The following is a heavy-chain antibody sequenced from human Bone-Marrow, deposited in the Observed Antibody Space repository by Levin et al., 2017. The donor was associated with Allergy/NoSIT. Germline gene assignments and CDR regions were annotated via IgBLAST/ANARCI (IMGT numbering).Heavy chain of an antibody. V-gene: IGHV4-34*01. CDR3: VRGHSGGGMFDF. D-gene: IGHD3-16*01. CDR2: SNQSGNT. J-gene: IGHJ4*02. Sequence: PSETLSLTCAVYGGSFSGFYWNWIRQPPGKGLEWIGESNQSGNTNYNPSLKSRVTISVDTSKNQHSLKLNSVTAADTAVYYCVRGHSGGGMFDFWGQGTLVTVSS. CDR1: GGSFSGFY.